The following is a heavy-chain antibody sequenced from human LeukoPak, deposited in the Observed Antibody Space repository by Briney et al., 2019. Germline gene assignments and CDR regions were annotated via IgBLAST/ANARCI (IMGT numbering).Heavy chain of an antibody. D-gene: IGHD3-22*01. Sequence: GASVKVSCKASGYTFTSYGISWVRQAPGQGLEWMGWISAYNGNTNYAQKFQGRVTMTEDTSTDTAYMELSSLRSEDTAVYYCATLYDSSGYLGFDYWGQGTLVTVSS. CDR1: GYTFTSYG. J-gene: IGHJ4*02. V-gene: IGHV1-18*01. CDR3: ATLYDSSGYLGFDY. CDR2: ISAYNGNT.